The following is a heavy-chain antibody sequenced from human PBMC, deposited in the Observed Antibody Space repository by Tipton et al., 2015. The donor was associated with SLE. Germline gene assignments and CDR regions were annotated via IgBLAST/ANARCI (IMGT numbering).Heavy chain of an antibody. CDR1: GDSISSYY. J-gene: IGHJ6*03. D-gene: IGHD6-13*01. CDR3: ARGRIAAAATNYYYYMDV. CDR2: IYYSGST. Sequence: TLSLTCTVSGDSISSYYWSWIRQPPGKGLEWIGYIYYSGSTNYNPSLKSRVTISVDTSKNQFSLKLSSVTAADTAVYYCARGRIAAAATNYYYYMDVWGKGTTVTVSS. V-gene: IGHV4-59*12.